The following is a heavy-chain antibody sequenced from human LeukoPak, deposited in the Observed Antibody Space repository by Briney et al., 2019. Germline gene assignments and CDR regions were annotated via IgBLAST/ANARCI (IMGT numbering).Heavy chain of an antibody. Sequence: GGSLRLSCAASGFTFSSYAMSWVRQAPGKGLEWVSAISGSGGSTYYADSVKGRFTISRDNSKNTLYLQMNSLRAEDTAVYYCAKDRVTIFGVVIPPSIFDYWGQGTLVTVSS. V-gene: IGHV3-23*01. CDR3: AKDRVTIFGVVIPPSIFDY. CDR2: ISGSGGST. D-gene: IGHD3-3*01. CDR1: GFTFSSYA. J-gene: IGHJ4*02.